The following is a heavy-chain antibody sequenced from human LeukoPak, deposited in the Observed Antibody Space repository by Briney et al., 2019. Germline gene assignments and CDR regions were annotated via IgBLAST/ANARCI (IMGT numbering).Heavy chain of an antibody. CDR3: ARVSANYFDC. CDR2: ISSSGGTT. J-gene: IGHJ4*02. CDR1: GFTFSDYE. Sequence: PGGSLRLSCAASGFTFSDYEMNWVRQAPGKGLEWVSYISSSGGTTNYADSVRGRFTISRDNAKHSLYLQINSLRAEDTAVYYCARVSANYFDCWGQGTLVTVSS. D-gene: IGHD2-8*01. V-gene: IGHV3-48*03.